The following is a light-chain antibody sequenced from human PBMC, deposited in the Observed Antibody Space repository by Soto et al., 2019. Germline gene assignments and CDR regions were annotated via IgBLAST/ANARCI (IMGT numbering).Light chain of an antibody. CDR3: QQYGSSPPR. J-gene: IGKJ4*01. Sequence: EIVMTQSPATLSVSPGERATLSCRASQSVSSSYLAWYQQKPGQAPRLLIYGASSRATGIPDRFSGSGSGTDFTLTISRLEPEDFEVYYCQQYGSSPPRFGGGTKVDIK. CDR1: QSVSSSY. V-gene: IGKV3-20*01. CDR2: GAS.